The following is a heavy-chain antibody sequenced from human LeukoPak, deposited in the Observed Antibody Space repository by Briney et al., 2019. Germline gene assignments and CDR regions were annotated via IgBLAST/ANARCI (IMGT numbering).Heavy chain of an antibody. Sequence: GGSRRLSCAASGFTFSSYSMNWVRQAPGKGLEWASSISSSSSYIYYADSVKGRFNISRDNAKNSLYLQMNSLRAEDTAVYYCAGGGYYDSGYLTHQRPWGQGTLVTVSS. J-gene: IGHJ5*02. CDR1: GFTFSSYS. D-gene: IGHD3-22*01. CDR3: AGGGYYDSGYLTHQRP. V-gene: IGHV3-21*01. CDR2: ISSSSSYI.